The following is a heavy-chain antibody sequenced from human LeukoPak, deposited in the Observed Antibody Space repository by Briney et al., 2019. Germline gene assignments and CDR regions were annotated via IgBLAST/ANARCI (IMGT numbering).Heavy chain of an antibody. D-gene: IGHD3-9*01. CDR2: INAGNGNT. V-gene: IGHV1-3*01. CDR3: ARVNNYDILSSFDS. Sequence: GASVKVSCKASGYTFTSYAMHWVRQAPGQRLEWMGWINAGNGNTKYSQKFQGRVTITRDTSTSTVYMELRSLRSDDTAVYYCARVNNYDILSSFDSWGQGTLVTVSS. CDR1: GYTFTSYA. J-gene: IGHJ4*02.